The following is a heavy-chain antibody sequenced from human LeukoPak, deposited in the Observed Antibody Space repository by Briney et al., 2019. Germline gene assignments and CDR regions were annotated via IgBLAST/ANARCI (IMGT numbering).Heavy chain of an antibody. CDR3: ARDTGRYFDWFVDY. J-gene: IGHJ4*02. CDR1: GFTFSSYG. Sequence: PGRSLRLSCAASGFTFSSYGMHWVRQAPGKGLEWVAVIWYDGSNKYYADSVKGRFTISRDNSKNTLYLQMNSLRAEDTAVYYCARDTGRYFDWFVDYWGQGTLVTVSS. CDR2: IWYDGSNK. D-gene: IGHD3-9*01. V-gene: IGHV3-33*01.